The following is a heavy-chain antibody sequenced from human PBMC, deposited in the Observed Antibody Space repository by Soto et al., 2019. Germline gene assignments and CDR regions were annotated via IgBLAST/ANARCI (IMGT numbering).Heavy chain of an antibody. CDR3: ARQGITMVRGVIIGFDY. D-gene: IGHD3-10*01. Sequence: SETLSLTCTVSGGSISSSSYYWGWIRQPPGKGLEWIGSIYYSGSTYYNPSLKSRVTISVDTSKNQFSLKLISVTAADTAVYYCARQGITMVRGVIIGFDYWGQVTLVTVSS. CDR2: IYYSGST. CDR1: GGSISSSSYY. J-gene: IGHJ4*02. V-gene: IGHV4-39*01.